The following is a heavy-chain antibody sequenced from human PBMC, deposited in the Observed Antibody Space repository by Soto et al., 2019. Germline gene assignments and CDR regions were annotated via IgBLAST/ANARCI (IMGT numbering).Heavy chain of an antibody. CDR2: IKEDGSEK. CDR1: GFTFSTYW. Sequence: GGSLRLSCAASGFTFSTYWMSWVRQAPGKGLEWVANIKEDGSEKYYVGSVEGRFTISRDNAKNSLYLQVTSLRAEDTALYYCARGWGYFDSSGFPYLYAMDVWGQGTTVTVSS. D-gene: IGHD3-22*01. V-gene: IGHV3-7*01. CDR3: ARGWGYFDSSGFPYLYAMDV. J-gene: IGHJ6*02.